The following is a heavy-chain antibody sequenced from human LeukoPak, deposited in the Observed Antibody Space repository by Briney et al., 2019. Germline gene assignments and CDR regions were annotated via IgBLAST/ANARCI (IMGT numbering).Heavy chain of an antibody. D-gene: IGHD3-3*01. V-gene: IGHV4-39*07. CDR2: IYYSGST. Sequence: KPSETLSLTCTVSGGSISSSSYYWGWIRQPPGKGLEWIGSIYYSGSTYYNPSLKSRVTISVDTSKNQFSLKLSSVTAADTAVYYCARDRPRGYDFWSGYYAWGYWGQGTLVTVSS. CDR3: ARDRPRGYDFWSGYYAWGY. J-gene: IGHJ4*02. CDR1: GGSISSSSYY.